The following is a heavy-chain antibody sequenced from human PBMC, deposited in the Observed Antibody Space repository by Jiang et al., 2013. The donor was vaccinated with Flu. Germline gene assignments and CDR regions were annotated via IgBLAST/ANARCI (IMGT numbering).Heavy chain of an antibody. CDR2: IYPGDSDT. D-gene: IGHD3-10*01. CDR1: GYSFTSYW. CDR3: ARTLYGSGSYFDY. Sequence: SLRISCKGSGYSFTSYWIGWVRQMPGKGLEWMGIIYPGDSDTRYSPSFQGQVTISADKSISTAYLQWSSLKASDTAMYYCARTLYGSGSYFDYWGQGTLVTVSS. V-gene: IGHV5-51*01. J-gene: IGHJ4*02.